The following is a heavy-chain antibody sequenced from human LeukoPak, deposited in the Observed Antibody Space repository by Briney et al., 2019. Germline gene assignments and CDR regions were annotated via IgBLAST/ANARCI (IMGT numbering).Heavy chain of an antibody. CDR3: AVPNIAAAGYDYYYYYYMDV. V-gene: IGHV1-69*06. D-gene: IGHD6-13*01. CDR2: IIPIFGTA. CDR1: GGTFSSYA. J-gene: IGHJ6*03. Sequence: GASVRVSCKASGGTFSSYAISWVRQAPGQGLEWMGGIIPIFGTANYAQKFQGRVTITADKSTSTAYMELSSLRSEDTAVYYCAVPNIAAAGYDYYYYYYMDVWGKGTTVTVSS.